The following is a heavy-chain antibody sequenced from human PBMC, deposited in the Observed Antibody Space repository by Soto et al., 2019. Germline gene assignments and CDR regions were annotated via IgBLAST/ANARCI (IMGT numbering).Heavy chain of an antibody. CDR2: IYWNDDK. CDR3: AHSVTIFGVVIIEYYFDY. D-gene: IGHD3-3*01. V-gene: IGHV2-5*01. CDR1: GFSLSTSGVG. J-gene: IGHJ4*02. Sequence: QITLKESGPTLVKPTQPLTLTCTFSGFSLSTSGVGVGWIRQPPGKALEWLALIYWNDDKRYSPSLKSRLTITKDTSKNQVVLTMTNMDPVDTATYYCAHSVTIFGVVIIEYYFDYWGQGTLVTVSS.